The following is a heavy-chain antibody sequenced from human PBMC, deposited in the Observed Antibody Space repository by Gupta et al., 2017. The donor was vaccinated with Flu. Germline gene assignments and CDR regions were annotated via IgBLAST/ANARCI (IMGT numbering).Heavy chain of an antibody. Sequence: EVQLVVSWGCLVQPGGSLRLSCAASGFTLSGYDVTCVRPAPGKGLEVVSFIHSSGFPYYTSSVKGRFTISRDNAKNSVYLQMDSLRAEVTAFYYCARGHWDSWGQGTLVTVSS. CDR2: IHSSGFP. J-gene: IGHJ4*02. V-gene: IGHV3-48*03. CDR3: ARGHWDS. CDR1: GFTLSGYD.